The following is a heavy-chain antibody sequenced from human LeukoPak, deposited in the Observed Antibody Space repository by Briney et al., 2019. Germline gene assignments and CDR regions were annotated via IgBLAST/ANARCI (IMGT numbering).Heavy chain of an antibody. Sequence: PSETLSLTCTVSGGSISSSSYYWGWIRQPPGKGLEWIGSIYYSGSTYYNPSLKSRVTISVDTSKNQFSLKLSSVTAADTAVYYCASSPVVGGSYRPNYFDYWGQGTLVTVSS. D-gene: IGHD3-16*02. CDR2: IYYSGST. V-gene: IGHV4-39*01. CDR1: GGSISSSSYY. J-gene: IGHJ4*02. CDR3: ASSPVVGGSYRPNYFDY.